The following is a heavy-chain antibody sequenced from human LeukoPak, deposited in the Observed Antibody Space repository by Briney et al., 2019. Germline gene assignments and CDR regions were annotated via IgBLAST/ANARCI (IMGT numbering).Heavy chain of an antibody. J-gene: IGHJ4*02. CDR1: EFTFGSYS. V-gene: IGHV3-21*01. CDR2: ISGSGSYI. Sequence: GGSLRLSCAASEFTFGSYSMNWVRQAPGKGLEWVSSISGSGSYIYYADSVKGRFTLSRDNAKSSLSLQMNSLRAEDTAVYYCARGSTCFDYWGQGALVTVSS. CDR3: ARGSTCFDY.